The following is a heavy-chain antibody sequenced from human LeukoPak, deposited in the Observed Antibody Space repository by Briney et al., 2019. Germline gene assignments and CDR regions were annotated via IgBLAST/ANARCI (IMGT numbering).Heavy chain of an antibody. V-gene: IGHV3-74*01. CDR1: GFTFSSYW. Sequence: PGGSLRLSCAASGFTFSSYWMHWVRQAPGKGLVWISGINSDESRTSYADSVKGRFTISRDNAKNTLHLQTNSLRGEDTAVYYCARAVSSGFWSATGYFDLWGRGTLVTVSS. J-gene: IGHJ2*01. CDR3: ARAVSSGFWSATGYFDL. CDR2: INSDESRT. D-gene: IGHD3-3*01.